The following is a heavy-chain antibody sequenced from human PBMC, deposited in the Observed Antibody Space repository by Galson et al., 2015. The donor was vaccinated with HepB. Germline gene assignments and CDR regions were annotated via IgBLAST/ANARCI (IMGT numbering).Heavy chain of an antibody. D-gene: IGHD6-6*01. Sequence: SETLSLTCAVYGGSISSYYWSWIRQPPGKGLEWIGEINHSGSTNYNPSLKSRVTISVDTSKNQFSLKLSSVTAADTAVYYCARLGKYSSSRRDYWGQGTLVTVSS. J-gene: IGHJ4*02. CDR3: ARLGKYSSSRRDY. CDR1: GGSISSYY. V-gene: IGHV4-34*01. CDR2: INHSGST.